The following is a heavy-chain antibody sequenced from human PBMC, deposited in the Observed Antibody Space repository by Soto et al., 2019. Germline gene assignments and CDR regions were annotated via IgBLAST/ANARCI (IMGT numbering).Heavy chain of an antibody. J-gene: IGHJ4*02. V-gene: IGHV1-58*01. CDR1: GATFTSST. Sequence: SVKVSCKTYGATFTSSTVNWVRQARGQPPEWIGWILVGSGQTNSAQKFQGRVAITRDMSTYTAYLELNSLRSDDSAVYYCAAISSGYYRVFDYWGQGTPVTVSS. CDR3: AAISSGYYRVFDY. CDR2: ILVGSGQT. D-gene: IGHD3-22*01.